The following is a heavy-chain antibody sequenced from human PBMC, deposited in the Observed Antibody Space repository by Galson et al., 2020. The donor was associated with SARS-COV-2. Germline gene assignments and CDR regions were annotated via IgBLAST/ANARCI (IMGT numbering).Heavy chain of an antibody. V-gene: IGHV3-21*01. Sequence: GGSLRLSCAASGFTFSSYSMNWVRQAPGKGLEWVSSISSSSSYIYYADSVKGRFTISRDNAKNSLYLQMNSLRAEDTAVYYCARDRGDGYNPGFIDYWGQGTLVTVSS. J-gene: IGHJ4*02. CDR3: ARDRGDGYNPGFIDY. CDR2: ISSSSSYI. CDR1: GFTFSSYS. D-gene: IGHD3-10*01.